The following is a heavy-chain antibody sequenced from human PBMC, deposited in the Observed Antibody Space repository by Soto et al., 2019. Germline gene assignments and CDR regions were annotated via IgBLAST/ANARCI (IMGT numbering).Heavy chain of an antibody. CDR3: ARGAYYYDSSGYPFYGMDV. J-gene: IGHJ6*02. CDR1: GYSFTSYW. D-gene: IGHD3-22*01. V-gene: IGHV5-51*01. Sequence: GESLKISCKGSGYSFTSYWIGWVRQMPGKGLEWMGIIYPGDSDTRYSPSFQGQVTISADKSISTAYLQWSSLKASDTAMYYCARGAYYYDSSGYPFYGMDVWGQGTPVTVSS. CDR2: IYPGDSDT.